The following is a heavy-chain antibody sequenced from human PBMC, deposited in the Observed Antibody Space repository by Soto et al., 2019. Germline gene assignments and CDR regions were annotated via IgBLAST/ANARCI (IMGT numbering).Heavy chain of an antibody. Sequence: SETLSLTCTVSGGSISSYYWSWIRQPPGKGLEWIGYIYYSGSTNYNPSLKSRVTISVDTSKNQFSLKLSSVTAADTAVYYCASRYCSSTSCYFDPWGQGTLVTVSS. D-gene: IGHD2-2*01. J-gene: IGHJ5*02. CDR1: GGSISSYY. CDR2: IYYSGST. CDR3: ASRYCSSTSCYFDP. V-gene: IGHV4-59*01.